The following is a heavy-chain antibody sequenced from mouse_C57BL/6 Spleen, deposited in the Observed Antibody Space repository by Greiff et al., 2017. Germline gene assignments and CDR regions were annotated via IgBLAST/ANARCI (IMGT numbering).Heavy chain of an antibody. CDR3: SSGDYSNYTYAMDY. Sequence: QVQLKQSGAELVRPGASVKLSCKASGYTFTDYCINWVKQRPGQGLEWIARIYPGSGNTNYNEKFKGKATLTAEKSSSTAYMQLSSLTSEDSAVYVCSSGDYSNYTYAMDYWGQGTSVTVSS. CDR1: GYTFTDYC. V-gene: IGHV1-76*01. D-gene: IGHD2-5*01. J-gene: IGHJ4*01. CDR2: IYPGSGNT.